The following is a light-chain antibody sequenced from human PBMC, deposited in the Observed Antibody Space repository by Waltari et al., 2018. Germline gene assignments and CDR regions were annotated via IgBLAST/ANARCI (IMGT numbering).Light chain of an antibody. CDR2: YKN. J-gene: IGLJ3*02. CDR3: STWDNSLTDVV. CDR1: SSNIGTYF. Sequence: QPVLTQPPPVPAAPGPKVTISCSVSSSNIGTYFVYCYYQPPRAAPKHLIYYKNKSPSGSLDHCSAAKSATKATLGITGRQIGDEADYYCSTWDNSLTDVVFGGGTKLTVL. V-gene: IGLV1-51*01.